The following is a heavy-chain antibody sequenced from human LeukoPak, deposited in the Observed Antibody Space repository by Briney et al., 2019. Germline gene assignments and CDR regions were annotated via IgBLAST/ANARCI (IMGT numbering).Heavy chain of an antibody. V-gene: IGHV1-69*06. CDR2: IIPIFGTA. CDR3: GGGMGLELDY. D-gene: IGHD1-7*01. Sequence: GASVKVPCKASGGTFSSYAISWVRQAPGQGLEWMGGIIPIFGTANYAQKFQGRVTITADKSTSTAYMELSSLRSEDTAVYYCGGGMGLELDYWGQGTLVTVSS. J-gene: IGHJ4*02. CDR1: GGTFSSYA.